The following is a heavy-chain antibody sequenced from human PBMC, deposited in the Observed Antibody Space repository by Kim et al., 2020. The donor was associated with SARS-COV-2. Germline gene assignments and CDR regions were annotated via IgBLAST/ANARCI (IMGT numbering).Heavy chain of an antibody. V-gene: IGHV3-33*01. Sequence: GGSLRLSCAASGFTFSSYGMHWVRQAPDKGLEWVAVIWYDGSNKYYADSVKGRFTISRDNSKNTLYLQMNSLRAEDTAVYYCARDRAFGDYDSSDYWGQGTLVTVSS. CDR1: GFTFSSYG. J-gene: IGHJ4*02. CDR2: IWYDGSNK. CDR3: ARDRAFGDYDSSDY. D-gene: IGHD3-22*01.